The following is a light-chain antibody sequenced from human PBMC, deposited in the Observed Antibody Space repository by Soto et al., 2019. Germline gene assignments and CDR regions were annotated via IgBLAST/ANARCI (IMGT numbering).Light chain of an antibody. CDR3: SSYTSTGTLYV. CDR1: SSDVGAYNF. J-gene: IGLJ1*01. CDR2: EVT. V-gene: IGLV2-14*01. Sequence: QSVLTQPASVSGSPGQSITISCTGSSSDVGAYNFVSWYQHHPGRAPKLILYEVTTRPSGVSSRFSGSKSGNTASLTISGLQADDEATYYCSSYTSTGTLYVFGTGTKVTVL.